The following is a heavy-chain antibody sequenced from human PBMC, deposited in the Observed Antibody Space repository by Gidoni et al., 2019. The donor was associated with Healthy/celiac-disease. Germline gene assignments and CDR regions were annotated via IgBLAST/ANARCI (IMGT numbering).Heavy chain of an antibody. J-gene: IGHJ4*02. CDR2: ISWVDDK. Sequence: QITLQESGPTLVTPTQTLTLTCTFSGFSLSTSGVGVGCSRQPPGKALEWRALISWVDDKRYSPSLKSRLTITKDTAKNQVVLTMTNMDPVDTATYYCAHRMADSSGYYPHFDYGGQGTLVTVSS. V-gene: IGHV2-5*02. D-gene: IGHD3-22*01. CDR1: GFSLSTSGVG. CDR3: AHRMADSSGYYPHFDY.